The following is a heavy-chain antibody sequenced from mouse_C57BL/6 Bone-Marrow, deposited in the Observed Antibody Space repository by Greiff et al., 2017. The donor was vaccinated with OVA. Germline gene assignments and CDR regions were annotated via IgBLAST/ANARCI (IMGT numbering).Heavy chain of an antibody. Sequence: QVQLQQPGAELVKPGASVKMSCKASGYTFTSYWITWVKQRPGKGLEWIGDIYPGSGSTNYNEKFKSKATLTVDTSSSTAYMQLSSLTSEDSAVYYCAREGRGSSYAMDYWGQGTSVTVSS. V-gene: IGHV1-55*01. J-gene: IGHJ4*01. CDR2: IYPGSGST. D-gene: IGHD1-1*01. CDR3: AREGRGSSYAMDY. CDR1: GYTFTSYW.